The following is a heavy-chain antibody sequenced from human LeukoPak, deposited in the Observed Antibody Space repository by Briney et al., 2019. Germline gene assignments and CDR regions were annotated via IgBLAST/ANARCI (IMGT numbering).Heavy chain of an antibody. CDR1: GFTFDDYA. CDR2: ISWNSGSI. Sequence: GRSLRLSCAASGFTFDDYAMHWVRQAPGEGLEWVSGISWNSGSIGYADSVKGRFTISRDNAKNSLYLQMNSLRAEDTAVYYCARGGGWWFDPWGQGTLVTVSS. V-gene: IGHV3-9*01. D-gene: IGHD1-26*01. CDR3: ARGGGWWFDP. J-gene: IGHJ5*02.